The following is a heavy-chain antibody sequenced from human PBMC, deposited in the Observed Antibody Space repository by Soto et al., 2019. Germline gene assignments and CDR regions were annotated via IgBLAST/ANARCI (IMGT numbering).Heavy chain of an antibody. CDR1: GYTFTNYY. J-gene: IGHJ4*02. V-gene: IGHV1-46*01. CDR2: IYPSGGST. Sequence: ASVKVSCKASGYTFTNYYMHWVRQAPGQGLEWMGIIYPSGGSTRNAQKFQGRVTMTRDTSTSTVYMELSSLRSEDTAVSYCARDFSRPMDYWGRGTLVTVSS. D-gene: IGHD3-3*01. CDR3: ARDFSRPMDY.